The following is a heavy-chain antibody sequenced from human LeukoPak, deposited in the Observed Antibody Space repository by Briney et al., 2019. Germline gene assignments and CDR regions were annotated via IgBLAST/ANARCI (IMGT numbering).Heavy chain of an antibody. CDR1: GDSISTSSYN. V-gene: IGHV4-39*01. CDR2: IYCGGNT. J-gene: IGHJ4*02. D-gene: IGHD5-18*01. CDR3: ARLAGNSYQIVY. Sequence: SETLSLTWTVSGDSISTSSYNWGWLRQPPGKGLEWIGSIYCGGNTYYNPSHKRRVTISVDTPKNQFSLMLRSVTAEDTAVYYCARLAGNSYQIVYWGQGTLVIVSS.